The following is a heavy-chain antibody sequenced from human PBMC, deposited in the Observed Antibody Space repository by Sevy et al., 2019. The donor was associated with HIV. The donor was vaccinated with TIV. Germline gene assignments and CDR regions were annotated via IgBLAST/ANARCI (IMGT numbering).Heavy chain of an antibody. D-gene: IGHD1-26*01. Sequence: GGSLRLSCSPSGFIFGDYTVSWVRQAPGKGLEWIAFIRGKRNGETKEYAATVRGRLTISRDDSKSLAYLQMNSLKTEDTAVYYCTRVEGAADWGMDVWGQGTTVTVSS. V-gene: IGHV3-49*04. J-gene: IGHJ6*02. CDR1: GFIFGDYT. CDR3: TRVEGAADWGMDV. CDR2: IRGKRNGETK.